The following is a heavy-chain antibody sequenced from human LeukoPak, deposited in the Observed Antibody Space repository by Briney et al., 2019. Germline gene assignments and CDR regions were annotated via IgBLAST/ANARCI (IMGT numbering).Heavy chain of an antibody. Sequence: ASVKVSCKASGYTFTSHDINWVRQATGQGLEWMGWMNPNSGNTGYAQKFQGRVTMTRNTSISTAYMELSSLRSENTAVYYCARATAPRPFDYWGQGTLVTVSS. CDR3: ARATAPRPFDY. CDR1: GYTFTSHD. J-gene: IGHJ4*02. V-gene: IGHV1-8*01. CDR2: MNPNSGNT.